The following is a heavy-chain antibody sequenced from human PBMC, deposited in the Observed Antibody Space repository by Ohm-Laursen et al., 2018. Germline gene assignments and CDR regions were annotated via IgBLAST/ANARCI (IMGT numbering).Heavy chain of an antibody. CDR3: ARLQDTAMATLPLYYYYYGMDV. D-gene: IGHD5-18*01. Sequence: SDTLSLTCTVSGGAISSYYWSWIRQPAGKGLEWIGRINISGTNYNPSLKSRVTMSVDTSKNQFSLNLSSVTAADTAVYYCARLQDTAMATLPLYYYYYGMDVWGQGTTVTVSS. V-gene: IGHV4-4*07. CDR2: INISGT. CDR1: GGAISSYY. J-gene: IGHJ6*02.